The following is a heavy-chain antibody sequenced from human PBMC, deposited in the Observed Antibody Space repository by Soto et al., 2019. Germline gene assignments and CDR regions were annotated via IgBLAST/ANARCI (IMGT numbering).Heavy chain of an antibody. D-gene: IGHD3-10*01. CDR3: ARPPYHYYGSGSYFRFDY. CDR2: IYYSGST. CDR1: GGSISSGGYY. J-gene: IGHJ4*02. V-gene: IGHV4-31*03. Sequence: QVQLQESGPGLVKPSQTLSLTCTVSGGSISSGGYYWSWIRQHPGKGLEWIGYIYYSGSTYYNPSLKSRVTISVDTSKNQFSLKLSSVTAADTAVYYCARPPYHYYGSGSYFRFDYWGQGTLVTVSS.